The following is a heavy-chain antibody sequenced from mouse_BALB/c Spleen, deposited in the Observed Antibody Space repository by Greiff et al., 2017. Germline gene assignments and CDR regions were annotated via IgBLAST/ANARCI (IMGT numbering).Heavy chain of an antibody. CDR1: GYTFTSYT. J-gene: IGHJ4*01. D-gene: IGHD2-1*01. CDR3: ARLPYGNYYAMDY. V-gene: IGHV1-4*02. CDR2: INPSSGYT. Sequence: QVQLQQSAAELARPGASVKMSCKASGYTFTSYTMHWVKQRPGQGLEWIGYINPSSGYTEYNQKFKDKTTLTADKSSSTAYMQLSSLTSEDSAVYYCARLPYGNYYAMDYWGQGTSVTVSS.